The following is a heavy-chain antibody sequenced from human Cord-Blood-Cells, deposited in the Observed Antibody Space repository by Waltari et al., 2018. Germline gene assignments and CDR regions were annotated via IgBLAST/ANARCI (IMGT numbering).Heavy chain of an antibody. Sequence: QVQLVQSGAEVKKPGSSVKVSCKASGGTFSSYAISWVRQAPGQGLEWMGGIIPSFGTANYAQKFQRRCTITADESTSTAYMGLSSRRSEDTAVYYCARDDSSSSYYYGMDVWGQGTTVTVSS. J-gene: IGHJ6*02. CDR1: GGTFSSYA. CDR2: IIPSFGTA. D-gene: IGHD6-6*01. CDR3: ARDDSSSSYYYGMDV. V-gene: IGHV1-69*12.